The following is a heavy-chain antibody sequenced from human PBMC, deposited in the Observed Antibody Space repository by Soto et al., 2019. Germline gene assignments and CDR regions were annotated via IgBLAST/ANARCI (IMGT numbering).Heavy chain of an antibody. J-gene: IGHJ6*03. CDR1: GFTFSSYA. CDR2: ISGSGGST. V-gene: IGHV3-23*01. D-gene: IGHD6-13*01. Sequence: GESLKISCAASGFTFSSYAMSWVRQAPGKGLEWVSAISGSGGSTYYADSVKGRFTISRDNSKNTLYLQMNSLRAEDTAVYYCAKGPSSQQPFYYYYYMDVWGKGTTVTVSS. CDR3: AKGPSSQQPFYYYYYMDV.